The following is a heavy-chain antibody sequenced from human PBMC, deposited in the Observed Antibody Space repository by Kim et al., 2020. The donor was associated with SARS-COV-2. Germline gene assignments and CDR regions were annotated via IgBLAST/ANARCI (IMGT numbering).Heavy chain of an antibody. CDR2: IIPIFGTA. Sequence: SVKVSCKASGGTFSSYAISWVRQAPGQGLEWMGGIIPIFGTANYAQKFQGRVTITADESTSTLTADESTSTAHMELSSLRSEDTAVYYCARLGNYYDSSVYYDDYWGQGTLVTVSS. CDR1: GGTFSSYA. V-gene: IGHV1-69*13. D-gene: IGHD3-22*01. CDR3: ARLGNYYDSSVYYDDY. J-gene: IGHJ4*02.